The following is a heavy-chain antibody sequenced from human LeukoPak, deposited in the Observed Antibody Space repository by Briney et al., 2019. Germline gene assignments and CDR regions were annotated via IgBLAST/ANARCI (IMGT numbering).Heavy chain of an antibody. J-gene: IGHJ4*02. CDR2: IYPGDSDT. CDR3: ARSPLNHYGSGSYYFDY. CDR1: GYSFTSYW. D-gene: IGHD3-10*01. V-gene: IGHV5-51*01. Sequence: GESLKISCKGSGYSFTSYWIGWVRQMPGKGLEWMGIIYPGDSDTRYSPSFQGQVTISADKSISTAYLQWSSLKASDTAMYYCARSPLNHYGSGSYYFDYWGQGTLVTVSS.